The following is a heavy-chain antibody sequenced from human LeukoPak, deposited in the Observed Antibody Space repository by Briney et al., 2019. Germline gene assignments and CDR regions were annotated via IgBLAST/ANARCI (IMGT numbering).Heavy chain of an antibody. D-gene: IGHD2-2*01. Sequence: SETLSLTCTVSGGSISSSSYYWGWIRQPPGKGLEWIGSIYYSGTTYYNPSLKSRVTISVDTSKNQFSLKLSSVAAADTAVYYCARNKGVIPDYWGQGTLVTVSP. J-gene: IGHJ4*02. CDR2: IYYSGTT. CDR1: GGSISSSSYY. CDR3: ARNKGVIPDY. V-gene: IGHV4-39*07.